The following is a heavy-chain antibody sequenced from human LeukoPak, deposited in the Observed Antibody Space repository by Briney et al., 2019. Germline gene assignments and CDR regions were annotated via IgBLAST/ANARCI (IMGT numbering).Heavy chain of an antibody. D-gene: IGHD3-22*01. CDR1: GFIFRNYA. CDR3: AKGGTYYYDSSGYPTYYFDF. V-gene: IGHV3-23*01. Sequence: GGSLRLSCAASGFIFRNYAVNWVRQTPGKGLEWVACISGSGGTTKYADSVKGRFTIARDHSKNTVSLQMNILRVGDTAVYYCAKGGTYYYDSSGYPTYYFDFWGQGTLVTVSS. J-gene: IGHJ4*02. CDR2: ISGSGGTT.